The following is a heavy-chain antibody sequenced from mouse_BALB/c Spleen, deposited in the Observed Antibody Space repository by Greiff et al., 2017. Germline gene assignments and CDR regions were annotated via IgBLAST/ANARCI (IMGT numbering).Heavy chain of an antibody. D-gene: IGHD1-1*01. Sequence: EVKLLESGPGLVKPSQSLSLTCSVTGYSITSGYYWNWIRQFPGNKLEWMGYISYDGSNNYNPSLKNRISITRDTSKNQFFLKLNSVTTEDTATYYCARRSYGSVDYWGQGTTLTVSS. CDR3: ARRSYGSVDY. CDR2: ISYDGSN. J-gene: IGHJ2*01. CDR1: GYSITSGYY. V-gene: IGHV3-6*02.